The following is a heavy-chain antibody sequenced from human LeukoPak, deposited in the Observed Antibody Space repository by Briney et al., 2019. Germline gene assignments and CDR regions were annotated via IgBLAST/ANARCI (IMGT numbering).Heavy chain of an antibody. D-gene: IGHD3-10*01. J-gene: IGHJ6*03. CDR1: GGTFSSYA. Sequence: SVKVSCKASGGTFSSYAINWVRQAPGQGLEWMGGIIPIFGTTNYAQKFQGRVTITADESTSTVYMELSSLRSGDTAVYYCARERKTYGSGSITDYYMDVWGKGTTVTVSS. CDR2: IIPIFGTT. CDR3: ARERKTYGSGSITDYYMDV. V-gene: IGHV1-69*13.